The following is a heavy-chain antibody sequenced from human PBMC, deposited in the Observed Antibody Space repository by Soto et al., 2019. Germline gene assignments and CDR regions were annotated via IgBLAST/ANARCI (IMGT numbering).Heavy chain of an antibody. CDR1: GFSFSSCE. V-gene: IGHV3-48*03. CDR3: ASKIVTPGYHYYDY. J-gene: IGHJ4*02. D-gene: IGHD3-9*01. CDR2: ISGSGTST. Sequence: DVQLVESGGGLVQPGGSLRLSCAASGFSFSSCEMSRVRQAPGKGLEWVSYISGSGTSTQYSDSVKGRFTISRDNAKNSLHLQMNSLGAEDTAVYYCASKIVTPGYHYYDYWGQGTLVTVSS.